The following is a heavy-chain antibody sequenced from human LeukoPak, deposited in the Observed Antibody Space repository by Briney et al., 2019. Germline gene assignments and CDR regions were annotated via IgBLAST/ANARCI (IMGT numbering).Heavy chain of an antibody. J-gene: IGHJ3*02. V-gene: IGHV4-31*03. Sequence: SQTLSLTCTVSGGSISSGGYYWSRIRQHSGKGTEWIGYIYYSGSTYYNPSLKSRVTISVDTSKNQLSLKLSSVTAADTAVYYCARGGNAFDIWGQGTMVNVSS. CDR3: ARGGNAFDI. CDR2: IYYSGST. CDR1: GGSISSGGYY. D-gene: IGHD1-26*01.